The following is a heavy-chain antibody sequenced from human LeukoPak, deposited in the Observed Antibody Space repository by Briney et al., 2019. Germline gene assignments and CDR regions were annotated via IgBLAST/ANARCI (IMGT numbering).Heavy chain of an antibody. CDR2: ISTTSDYI. V-gene: IGHV3-21*01. J-gene: IGHJ4*02. CDR1: GFTFSGYS. Sequence: GGSLRLSCAASGFTFSGYSMNWVRQAPGKGLEWVSSISTTSDYIHYADSLKGRVAISRDNAKNSLYLQMNSLRAEDTAVYYCARGGIYSQGFDYWGQGSLATVSS. CDR3: ARGGIYSQGFDY. D-gene: IGHD6-13*01.